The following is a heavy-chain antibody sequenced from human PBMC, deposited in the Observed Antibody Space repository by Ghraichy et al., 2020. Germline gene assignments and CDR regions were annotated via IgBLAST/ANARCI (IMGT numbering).Heavy chain of an antibody. CDR2: ISSDSSYV. CDR1: GFTFSSYK. J-gene: IGHJ4*02. CDR3: AGRYCTNDVCSHDY. V-gene: IGHV3-21*01. D-gene: IGHD2-8*01. Sequence: GGSLRLSCVASGFTFSSYKIDWVRQAPGKGLEWVSSISSDSSYVHYADSVKGRFTISRDNAKNSLYLQMNSLRAEDTALYYCAGRYCTNDVCSHDYWGQGTLVTVSS.